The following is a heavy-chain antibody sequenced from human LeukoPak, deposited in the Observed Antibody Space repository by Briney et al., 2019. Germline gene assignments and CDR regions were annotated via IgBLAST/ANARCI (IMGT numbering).Heavy chain of an antibody. CDR1: GFTFSSYS. CDR3: ASDRGGSYSAIDY. D-gene: IGHD2-15*01. CDR2: ISSSSITI. V-gene: IGHV3-48*04. Sequence: GGSLRLFCAASGFTFSSYSLNWVRHAPGKGLEWVSFISSSSITIYYADSVKGRFTISRDNAEKSLYLQMSSLRAEDTAVYYCASDRGGSYSAIDYWGQGTLVTVSS. J-gene: IGHJ4*02.